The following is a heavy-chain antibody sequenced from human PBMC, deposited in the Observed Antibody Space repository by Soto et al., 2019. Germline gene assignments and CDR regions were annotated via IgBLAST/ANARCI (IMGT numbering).Heavy chain of an antibody. CDR3: ARGPLYYYYGMDV. J-gene: IGHJ6*02. Sequence: SETLSLTCTVSGGSISSGDYYWSWIRQPPGKGLEWIGYIYYSGSTYYNPSLKSRVTISVDTSKNQFSLKLSSVTAADTAVYYCARGPLYYYYGMDVWGQGTTVTVSS. CDR1: GGSISSGDYY. V-gene: IGHV4-30-4*01. CDR2: IYYSGST.